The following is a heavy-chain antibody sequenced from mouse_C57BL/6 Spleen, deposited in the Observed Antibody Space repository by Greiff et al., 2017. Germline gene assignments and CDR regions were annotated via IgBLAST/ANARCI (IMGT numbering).Heavy chain of an antibody. CDR2: INPSSGYT. Sequence: QVQLKQSGAELARPGASVKMSCKASGYTFTSYTMHWVKQRPGQGLEWIGYINPSSGYTKYNQKFKDKATLTADKSSSTAYMQLSSLTSEDSAVYYCARFGDYDEGYWGQGTTLTVSS. CDR1: GYTFTSYT. V-gene: IGHV1-4*01. J-gene: IGHJ2*01. D-gene: IGHD2-4*01. CDR3: ARFGDYDEGY.